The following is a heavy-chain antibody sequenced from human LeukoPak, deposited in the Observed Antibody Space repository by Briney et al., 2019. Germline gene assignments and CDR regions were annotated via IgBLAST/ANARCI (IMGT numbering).Heavy chain of an antibody. J-gene: IGHJ4*02. CDR2: IYYSGST. D-gene: IGHD7-27*01. Sequence: SETLSLTCTVSGGSISSSSYYWGWTRQPPGKGLEWIGSIYYSGSTYYNPSLKSRVTISVDTSKNQFSLKLSSVTAADTAVYYCARRYDDPGEGVYFDYWGQGTLVTVSS. CDR1: GGSISSSSYY. CDR3: ARRYDDPGEGVYFDY. V-gene: IGHV4-39*01.